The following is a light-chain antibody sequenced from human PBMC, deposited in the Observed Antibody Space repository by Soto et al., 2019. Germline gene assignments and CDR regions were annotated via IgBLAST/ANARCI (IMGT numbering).Light chain of an antibody. Sequence: QSALTQPASVSGSPGQSITISCTGADTDIDNYNYVSWYQQYPDTAPTLLIYEVVRRPSGVSNRFSGSKSGNTASLTISGLQPEDEADYYCSSYSYLDIPVLLGGGTKLTVL. CDR3: SSYSYLDIPVL. CDR1: DTDIDNYNY. V-gene: IGLV2-14*01. J-gene: IGLJ2*01. CDR2: EVV.